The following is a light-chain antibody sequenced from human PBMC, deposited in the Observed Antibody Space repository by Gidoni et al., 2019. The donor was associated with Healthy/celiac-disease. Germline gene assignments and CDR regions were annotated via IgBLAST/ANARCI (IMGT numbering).Light chain of an antibody. V-gene: IGLV1-44*01. CDR3: AAWDDSLNGWV. Sequence: QSALTQPPPASGTPGRRVTISCSGSSSNIGSNTVNWYQQLPGTAPKLLIYNNNQRPSGVPDRFSGSKSGTSASLAISELQSEDEADYYCAAWDDSLNGWVFGGGTKLTVL. CDR1: SSNIGSNT. CDR2: NNN. J-gene: IGLJ3*02.